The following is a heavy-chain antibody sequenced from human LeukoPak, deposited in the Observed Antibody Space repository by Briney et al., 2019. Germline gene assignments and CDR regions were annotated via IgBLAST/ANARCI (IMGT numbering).Heavy chain of an antibody. J-gene: IGHJ4*02. CDR3: ARGGVYSNGWSDY. D-gene: IGHD6-19*01. CDR2: ISSGSTYT. CDR1: GFTFTDYY. Sequence: PGGSLRLSCAASGFTFTDYYMNWIRQAPGRGREGISYISSGSTYTNYADSVKGRFTISRDNAENSLYLQMNSLRAEDTAVYYCARGGVYSNGWSDYWGRGTLVTVSS. V-gene: IGHV3-11*06.